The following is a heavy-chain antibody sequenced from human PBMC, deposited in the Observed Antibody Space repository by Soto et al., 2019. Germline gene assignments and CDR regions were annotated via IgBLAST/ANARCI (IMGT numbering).Heavy chain of an antibody. Sequence: QVQLVESGGGLVKPGGSLRLSCEASGFTFSDHYMTWIRQPPGKGLEWVSYISGSGDTIYYAGSVKGRFTVSRDNARNSLYLQMNSLRAEDTAFYYCASDPYYYASGYWGQGTLVTVSS. CDR2: ISGSGDTI. CDR1: GFTFSDHY. V-gene: IGHV3-11*01. J-gene: IGHJ4*02. CDR3: ASDPYYYASGY. D-gene: IGHD3-10*01.